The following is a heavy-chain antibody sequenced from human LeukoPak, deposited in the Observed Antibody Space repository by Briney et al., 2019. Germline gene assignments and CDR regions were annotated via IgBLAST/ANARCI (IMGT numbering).Heavy chain of an antibody. CDR2: IYHSGST. CDR1: GGSISSGGYS. D-gene: IGHD3-22*01. Sequence: SETLSLTCAVSGGSISSGGYSWSWIRQPPGKGLEWIGYIYHSGSTYYYPSLKSRVTISVDRSKNQFSLKLSSVTAADTAVYYCARGFYDSSGYYHPYFDSWGQGTLGTVSS. CDR3: ARGFYDSSGYYHPYFDS. J-gene: IGHJ4*02. V-gene: IGHV4-30-2*01.